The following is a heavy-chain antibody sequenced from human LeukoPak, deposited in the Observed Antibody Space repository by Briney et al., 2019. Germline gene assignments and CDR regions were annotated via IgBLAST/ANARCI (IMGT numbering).Heavy chain of an antibody. CDR1: RYTFTSYG. CDR2: ISAYNGNT. V-gene: IGHV1-18*01. D-gene: IGHD3-9*01. CDR3: ARGPLTGHYGMDV. J-gene: IGHJ6*02. Sequence: GASVKVSCKASRYTFTSYGISWVRQAPGHRLEWMGWISAYNGNTNYAKKLQSRVTITTDTSTSTAYMELRSLRSDDTAVEYCARGPLTGHYGMDVWCEGTTVVVSS.